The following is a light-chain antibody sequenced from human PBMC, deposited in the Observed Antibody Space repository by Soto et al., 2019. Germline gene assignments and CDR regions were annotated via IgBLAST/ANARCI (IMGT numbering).Light chain of an antibody. CDR3: GQFVSAPPRT. J-gene: IGKJ1*01. CDR1: QSVSSTF. CDR2: GVS. Sequence: EIVLTQSPGTLSLSPVERATLSCMASQSVSSTFLAWYQQKPGQAPRLLIFGVSNRATGIPDRFSGSGSGTDFTLTISRLEPEDFAVYYCGQFVSAPPRTFGQGTKVDIK. V-gene: IGKV3-20*01.